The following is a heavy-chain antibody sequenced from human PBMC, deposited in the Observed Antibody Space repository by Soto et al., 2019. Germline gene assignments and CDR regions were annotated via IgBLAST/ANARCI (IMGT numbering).Heavy chain of an antibody. CDR1: GYSFANYW. Sequence: GASLKISCKGSGYSFANYWIGWVRQMPGKGLEWMGVIYPGDSDTTYSPSFQGQVTISADKSISTAYLQWSSLKASDTAMYYCARSRTSWPYDAFDIWGQGTMVTVSS. J-gene: IGHJ3*02. CDR2: IYPGDSDT. V-gene: IGHV5-51*01. D-gene: IGHD2-2*01. CDR3: ARSRTSWPYDAFDI.